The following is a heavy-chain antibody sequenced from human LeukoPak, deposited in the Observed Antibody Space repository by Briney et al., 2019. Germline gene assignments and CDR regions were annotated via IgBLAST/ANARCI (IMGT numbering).Heavy chain of an antibody. CDR1: LDSTTSNF. J-gene: IGHJ4*02. CDR3: ARADLILYYFDY. CDR2: IHRSGSP. Sequence: SETLSLTCTVSLDSTTSNFWSWVRQPPGKGLEWIGEIHRSGSPNYNPSLQSRVTISIDRSRNQIVLELSSVTAADTAVYYCARADLILYYFDYWGQGTLVTVSS. D-gene: IGHD2-21*01. V-gene: IGHV4-4*02.